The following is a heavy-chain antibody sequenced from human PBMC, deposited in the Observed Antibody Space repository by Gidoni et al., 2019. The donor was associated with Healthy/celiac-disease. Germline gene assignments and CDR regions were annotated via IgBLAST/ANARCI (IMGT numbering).Heavy chain of an antibody. Sequence: QVQLVQSGAEVKKPGSSVKVSCKASGGTFSSYAISWVRQAPGQGLEWMGGIIPIFGTANDAQKFQGRVTITADESTSTAYMELSSLRSEDTAVYYCARDGRGDYGDYGWFDPWGQGTLVTVSS. J-gene: IGHJ5*02. CDR2: IIPIFGTA. D-gene: IGHD4-17*01. CDR3: ARDGRGDYGDYGWFDP. CDR1: GGTFSSYA. V-gene: IGHV1-69*01.